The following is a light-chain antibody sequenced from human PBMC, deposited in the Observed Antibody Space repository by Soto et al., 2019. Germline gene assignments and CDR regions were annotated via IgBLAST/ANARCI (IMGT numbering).Light chain of an antibody. V-gene: IGLV2-8*01. CDR2: EVS. CDR3: SSYAGSDSLV. Sequence: QSALTQPPSASGSPGQSVTISCTGTSSDVGGYDSVSWFQQHPDKAPKLMIYEVSKRPSGVPDRFSGSKSGNTASLTVSGLQAEDEADYYYSSYAGSDSLVFGGGTKLTVL. J-gene: IGLJ2*01. CDR1: SSDVGGYDS.